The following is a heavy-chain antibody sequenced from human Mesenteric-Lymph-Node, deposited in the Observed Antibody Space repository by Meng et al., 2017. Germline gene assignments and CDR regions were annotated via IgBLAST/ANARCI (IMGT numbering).Heavy chain of an antibody. D-gene: IGHD4-23*01. CDR2: INQGGST. CDR3: ARGGTVVTPDFDY. V-gene: IGHV4-34*02. J-gene: IGHJ4*02. CDR1: GGSFSGYY. Sequence: QVQLPEWGLGRLKPSETLSLTCAVYGGSFSGYYWSWIRQSPGKGLEWIGEINQGGSTSYNPSLKSRVTISVDTSKNQISLKMNSVTAADTAVYYCARGGTVVTPDFDYWGQGTLVTVSS.